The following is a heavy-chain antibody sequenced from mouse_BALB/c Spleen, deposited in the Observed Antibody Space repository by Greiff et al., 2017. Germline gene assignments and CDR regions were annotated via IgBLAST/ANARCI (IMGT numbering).Heavy chain of an antibody. CDR3: ARLGDYAMDY. CDR2: ISTYYGNT. CDR1: GYTFTDYA. Sequence: VQLQQSGPELVRPGVSVKISCKGSGYTFTDYAMHWVKQSHAKSLEWIGVISTYYGNTNYNQKFKGKATMTVDKSSSTAYMELARLTSEDSAIYYCARLGDYAMDYWGQGTSVTVSS. J-gene: IGHJ4*01. V-gene: IGHV1-67*01.